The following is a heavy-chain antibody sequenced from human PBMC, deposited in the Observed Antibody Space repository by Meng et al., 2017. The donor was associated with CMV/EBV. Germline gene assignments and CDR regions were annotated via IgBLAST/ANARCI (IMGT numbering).Heavy chain of an antibody. Sequence: ASVKVSCKTSGYTFIDFHMHWVRQAPGQGLERMGWMNPNSGNTGYAQKFQGRVTMTRNTSISTAYMELSSLRSEDTAVYYCARVSRVCSSTSCYIRYYFDYWGQGTLVTVSS. CDR1: GYTFIDFH. CDR3: ARVSRVCSSTSCYIRYYFDY. CDR2: MNPNSGNT. V-gene: IGHV1-8*02. J-gene: IGHJ4*02. D-gene: IGHD2-2*02.